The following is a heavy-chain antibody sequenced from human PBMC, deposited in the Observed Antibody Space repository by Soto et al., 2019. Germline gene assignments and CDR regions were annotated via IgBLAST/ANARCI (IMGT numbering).Heavy chain of an antibody. CDR1: GFTFSSYA. CDR3: ARSPPYYYDSSGYYHY. V-gene: IGHV3-7*03. J-gene: IGHJ4*02. Sequence: SLRLSCAASGFTFSSYAMHWVRQAPGKGLEWVANIKQDGSEKYYVDSVKGRFTISRDNAKNSLYLQMNSLRAEDTAVYYCARSPPYYYDSSGYYHYWGQGTLVTVSS. D-gene: IGHD3-22*01. CDR2: IKQDGSEK.